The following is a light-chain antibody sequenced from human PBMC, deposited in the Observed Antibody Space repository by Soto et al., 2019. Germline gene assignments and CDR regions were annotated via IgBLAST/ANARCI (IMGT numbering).Light chain of an antibody. CDR1: QSVSSSS. CDR3: QQYGTSPTT. Sequence: EIVLMQSPGTLSLSPGERATLSCRASQSVSSSSLAWYQQKPGQAPRFLIYGASTRATGIPDRFSGTGSGTDFTLTISRLEPEDFAVYYCQQYGTSPTTFGQGTKVDIK. J-gene: IGKJ1*01. CDR2: GAS. V-gene: IGKV3-20*01.